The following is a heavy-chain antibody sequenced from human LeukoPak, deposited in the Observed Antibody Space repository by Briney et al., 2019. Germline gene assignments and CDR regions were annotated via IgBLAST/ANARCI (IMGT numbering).Heavy chain of an antibody. CDR2: IKQDGSEK. J-gene: IGHJ4*02. CDR3: ARDDTVTTRVGFID. Sequence: PGGSLRLSCAASGFTFSRYWMSWVRQAPGKGLEWVANIKQDGSEKYYVDSVKGRFTISRDNTKNSLYLQMNSLRAEDTAVYYCARDDTVTTRVGFIDWGQGTLVTVSS. V-gene: IGHV3-7*01. CDR1: GFTFSRYW. D-gene: IGHD4-17*01.